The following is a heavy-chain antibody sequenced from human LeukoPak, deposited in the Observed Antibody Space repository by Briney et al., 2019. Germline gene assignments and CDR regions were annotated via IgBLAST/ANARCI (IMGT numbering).Heavy chain of an antibody. Sequence: GGSLRLSCAASGFTFRNYGMHWVRQAPGKGLEWVAVTSDDGSNKYYADSVRGRFIISRDNSKNTLYLQMNSLRAEDTAVYCCAKVRPTGVIYWAFNIWGHGTLVTVSS. J-gene: IGHJ3*02. CDR3: AKVRPTGVIYWAFNI. CDR1: GFTFRNYG. D-gene: IGHD4-23*01. CDR2: TSDDGSNK. V-gene: IGHV3-30*18.